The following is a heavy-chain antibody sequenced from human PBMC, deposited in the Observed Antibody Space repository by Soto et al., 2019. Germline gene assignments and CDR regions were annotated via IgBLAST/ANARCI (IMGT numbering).Heavy chain of an antibody. CDR3: ARLVRGSYLEY. CDR2: IYYSGST. V-gene: IGHV4-39*01. CDR1: GGSISSSSYY. Sequence: QLQLQESGPGLVKPSETLSLTCTVSGGSISSSSYYWGWIRQPPGKGLEWIGSIYYSGSTYYNPSLNSRVTISVDTSKNQFSLKLSSVTAADTAVYYCARLVRGSYLEYWGQGTLVTVSS. J-gene: IGHJ4*02. D-gene: IGHD1-26*01.